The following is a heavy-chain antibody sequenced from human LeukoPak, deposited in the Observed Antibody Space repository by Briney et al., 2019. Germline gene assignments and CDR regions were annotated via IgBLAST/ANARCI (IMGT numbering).Heavy chain of an antibody. CDR2: MSTAGSST. J-gene: IGHJ3*02. CDR1: VFTFSSYW. V-gene: IGHV3-74*01. D-gene: IGHD6-6*01. CDR3: VREYSSSSGRAFDM. Sequence: GGSLGLSCAACVFTFSSYWVHWVREPPGRGRVCVSRMSTAGSSTNYADSVKGRLTISRDNAKNTLYLQMNSLRAEDTAVYYCVREYSSSSGRAFDMWGQGTMVTVSP.